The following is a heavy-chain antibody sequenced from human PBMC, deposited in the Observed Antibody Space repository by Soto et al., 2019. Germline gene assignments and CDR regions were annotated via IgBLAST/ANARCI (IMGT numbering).Heavy chain of an antibody. CDR2: ISDYNGNT. CDR3: ARVSGYGLTNWSKYMDV. V-gene: IGHV1-18*01. CDR1: GYTFTSYG. D-gene: IGHD1-1*01. J-gene: IGHJ6*02. Sequence: QVQLVQSGVEVKKPGASVKVSCKASGYTFTSYGISWVRQAPGQGLEWMGWISDYNGNTNYAQILQGRVTMTTDTSTSTAHMGLRRLRSDDTAVYYCARVSGYGLTNWSKYMDVWGQGTTVTVSS.